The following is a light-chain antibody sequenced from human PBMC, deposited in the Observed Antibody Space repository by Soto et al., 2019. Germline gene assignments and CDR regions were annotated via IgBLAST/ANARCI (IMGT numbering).Light chain of an antibody. V-gene: IGKV1-5*01. CDR2: DAS. CDR1: QSISSW. J-gene: IGKJ1*01. Sequence: DIQMTQSPSSVSASVGDRVTITCRASQSISSWLAWYQRKPGKAPKLLIYDASNLDSGVPSRFSGSGSGTEFSLTIINLQPDDCATYYCQQYENYWTFGQGTKVDIK. CDR3: QQYENYWT.